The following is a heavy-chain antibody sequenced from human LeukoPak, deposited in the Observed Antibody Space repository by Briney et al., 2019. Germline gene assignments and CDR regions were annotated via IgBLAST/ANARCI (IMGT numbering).Heavy chain of an antibody. Sequence: GRSLRLSCAASGFTFSSYGMHWVRQAPGKGLEWVAVISYDGSNKYYADSVKGRFTIFRDNSKNTLYLQMNSLRAEDTAVYYCAKDQKAAMVAGFDYWGQGTLATVSS. J-gene: IGHJ4*02. D-gene: IGHD5-18*01. CDR3: AKDQKAAMVAGFDY. CDR1: GFTFSSYG. CDR2: ISYDGSNK. V-gene: IGHV3-30*18.